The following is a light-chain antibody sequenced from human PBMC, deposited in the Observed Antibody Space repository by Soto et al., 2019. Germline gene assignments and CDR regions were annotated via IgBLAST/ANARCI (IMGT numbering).Light chain of an antibody. CDR1: SSNIGAGYD. CDR3: QSYDSSLSGGV. V-gene: IGLV1-40*01. CDR2: GNS. Sequence: QSVLTQPPSVSGAPGQRVTISCTGSSSNIGAGYDVHWYQQLPGTAPKLLIYGNSNRPSGVPDRFSGYKSGTSASLAITGLQAEYEADYYCQSYDSSLSGGVFGGGTKLTVL. J-gene: IGLJ3*02.